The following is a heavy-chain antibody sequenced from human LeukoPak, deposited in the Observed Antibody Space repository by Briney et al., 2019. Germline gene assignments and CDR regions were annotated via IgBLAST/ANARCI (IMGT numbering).Heavy chain of an antibody. Sequence: GGSLRLSCAASGFTVSSNYMNWVRQAPGKGLEWVSVIYSGGSTYYSDSVKGRFTISRDNAKNTLYLQMNSLRAEDTAVYYCVKPAYTSGWYDYWGQGTLVTVSS. CDR1: GFTVSSNY. CDR2: IYSGGST. D-gene: IGHD6-19*01. V-gene: IGHV3-66*01. CDR3: VKPAYTSGWYDY. J-gene: IGHJ4*02.